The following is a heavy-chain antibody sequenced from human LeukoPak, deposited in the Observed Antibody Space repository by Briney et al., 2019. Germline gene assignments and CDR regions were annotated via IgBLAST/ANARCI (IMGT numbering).Heavy chain of an antibody. V-gene: IGHV3-21*01. CDR3: TRGSYGDYEY. J-gene: IGHJ4*02. Sequence: PGRSLRLSCAASGFTFSNHAMSWVRQAPGKGLEWVSSIDPSSTYIYYADSVKGRFTISRDNAQNSLYLQMNSLRAEDTAVYYCTRGSYGDYEYWGQGTLVTVSS. D-gene: IGHD4-17*01. CDR2: IDPSSTYI. CDR1: GFTFSNHA.